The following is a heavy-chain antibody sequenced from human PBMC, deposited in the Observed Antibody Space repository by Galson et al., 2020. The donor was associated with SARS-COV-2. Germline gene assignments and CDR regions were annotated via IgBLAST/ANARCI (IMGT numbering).Heavy chain of an antibody. J-gene: IGHJ4*02. V-gene: IGHV3-48*01. CDR2: ISSSSSTI. CDR3: ARRGYSYGHGYFDY. CDR1: GFTFSSYS. D-gene: IGHD5-18*01. Sequence: GESLKISCAASGFTFSSYSMNWVRQAPGKGLEWVSYISSSSSTIYYADSVKGRFTISRDNAKNSLYLQMNSLRAEDTAVYYCARRGYSYGHGYFDYWGQETLVTVSS.